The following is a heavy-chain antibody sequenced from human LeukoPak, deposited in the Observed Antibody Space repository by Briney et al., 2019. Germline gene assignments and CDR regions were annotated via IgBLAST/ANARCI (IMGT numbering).Heavy chain of an antibody. V-gene: IGHV1-69*05. Sequence: SVKVSCKASGYTFTGYYMHWVRQAPGQGLEWMGWTIPVVGTANYAQIFQGRVTVTTDESTNTAYMEVRSLRSDDTAVYYCAGDSSGYPSYHFDSWGQGTLVTVSS. D-gene: IGHD3-3*01. CDR1: GYTFTGYY. J-gene: IGHJ4*02. CDR3: AGDSSGYPSYHFDS. CDR2: TIPVVGTA.